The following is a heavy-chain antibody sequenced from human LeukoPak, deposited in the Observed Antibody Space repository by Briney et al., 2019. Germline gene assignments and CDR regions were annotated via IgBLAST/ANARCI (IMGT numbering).Heavy chain of an antibody. Sequence: GGSLRLSCAASGFTFSSYSMNWVRQAPGKGLEWVSSISSSSSYIYYADSVKGRFTISRDNAKNSLYLQMNSLRAEDTAVYYCARDTVTPYYFDYWGQGTLVTVSS. J-gene: IGHJ4*02. CDR1: GFTFSSYS. V-gene: IGHV3-21*01. CDR2: ISSSSSYI. CDR3: ARDTVTPYYFDY. D-gene: IGHD4-11*01.